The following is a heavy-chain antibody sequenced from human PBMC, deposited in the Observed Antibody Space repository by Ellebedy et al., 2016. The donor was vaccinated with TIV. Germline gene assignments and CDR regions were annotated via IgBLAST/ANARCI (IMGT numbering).Heavy chain of an antibody. CDR3: ARRLIKRGGYCNGGSCYNYWYFDV. CDR2: IDPIDSFT. CDR1: GYSFTSYW. D-gene: IGHD2-15*01. V-gene: IGHV5-10-1*01. Sequence: GESLKISCEASGYSFTSYWIGWVRQKPGKGLEWMGRIDPIDSFTTYSPSFQGHVTISADKSINTAYLQWSSLRASDTAIYYCARRLIKRGGYCNGGSCYNYWYFDVWGRGTLVTVSS. J-gene: IGHJ2*01.